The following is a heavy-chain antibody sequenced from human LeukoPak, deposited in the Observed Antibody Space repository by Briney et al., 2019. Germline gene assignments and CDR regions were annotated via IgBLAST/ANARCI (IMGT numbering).Heavy chain of an antibody. CDR2: INPSGGST. V-gene: IGHV1-46*01. D-gene: IGHD6-13*01. J-gene: IGHJ4*02. CDR3: ARAAKSKSTTYKQLVLGYFDY. CDR1: GYTFTSYY. Sequence: GASVKVSCKASGYTFTSYYMHWVRQAPGQGLEWMGIINPSGGSTSYAQKFQGRVTMTRDTSTGTVYMELSSLRSEDTAVYYCARAAKSKSTTYKQLVLGYFDYWGQGTLVTVSS.